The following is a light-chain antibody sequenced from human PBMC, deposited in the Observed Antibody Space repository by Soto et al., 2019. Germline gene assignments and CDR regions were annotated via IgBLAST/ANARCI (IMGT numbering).Light chain of an antibody. Sequence: DIQMTQSPSSLSASVGDRVTITCRASQSISSSLNWYQQKPGKAPKLLIYAASSLQSGVPSRFSGSGSGTDFTLTISSLQPEDFATYYCQQSYSNSWTFGQGTKVEIK. CDR3: QQSYSNSWT. CDR2: AAS. CDR1: QSISSS. J-gene: IGKJ1*01. V-gene: IGKV1-39*01.